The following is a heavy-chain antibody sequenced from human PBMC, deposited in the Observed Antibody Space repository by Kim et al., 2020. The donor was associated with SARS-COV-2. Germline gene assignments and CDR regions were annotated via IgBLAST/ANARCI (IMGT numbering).Heavy chain of an antibody. J-gene: IGHJ4*02. CDR2: ISWNSGSI. Sequence: GGSLRLSCAASGFTFDDYAMHWVRQAPGKGLEWVSGISWNSGSIGYADSVKGRFTISRDNAKNSLYLQMNSLRAEDTALYYCAKDGDSSGWTGAYYFDYWGQGTLVTVSS. CDR3: AKDGDSSGWTGAYYFDY. CDR1: GFTFDDYA. D-gene: IGHD6-19*01. V-gene: IGHV3-9*01.